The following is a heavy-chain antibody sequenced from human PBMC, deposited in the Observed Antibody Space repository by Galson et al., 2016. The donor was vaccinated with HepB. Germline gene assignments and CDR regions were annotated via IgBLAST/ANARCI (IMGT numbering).Heavy chain of an antibody. D-gene: IGHD1-1*01. CDR1: GDSVSSNSAV. CDR2: TYYGSNWLS. V-gene: IGHV6-1*01. Sequence: CAISGDSVSSNSAVWNWIRQSPSRGLEWLGRTYYGSNWLSDYAASVRSRITVNADTPKNQFSLHLNSVTPYDTAVYYCARAGRRQVGTGDWFDSWGQGILVTVSS. J-gene: IGHJ5*01. CDR3: ARAGRRQVGTGDWFDS.